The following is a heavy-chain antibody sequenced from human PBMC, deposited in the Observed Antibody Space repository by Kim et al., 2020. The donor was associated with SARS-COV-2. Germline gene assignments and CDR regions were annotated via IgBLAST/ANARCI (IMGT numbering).Heavy chain of an antibody. CDR1: GYTFTSYG. D-gene: IGHD3-3*01. V-gene: IGHV1-18*01. CDR2: ISAYNGNT. J-gene: IGHJ5*02. Sequence: ASVKVSCKASGYTFTSYGISWVRQAPGQGLEWMGWISAYNGNTNYAQKLQGRVTMTTDTSTSTAYMELRSLRSDDTAVYYCARDQFPPYDFWSGYQWGNWFDPWGQGTLVTVSS. CDR3: ARDQFPPYDFWSGYQWGNWFDP.